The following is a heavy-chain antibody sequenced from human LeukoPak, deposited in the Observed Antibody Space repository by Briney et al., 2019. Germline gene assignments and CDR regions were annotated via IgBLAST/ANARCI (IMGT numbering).Heavy chain of an antibody. D-gene: IGHD5-24*01. V-gene: IGHV4-34*01. J-gene: IGHJ4*02. CDR1: GGSFSDDY. CDR2: INPGGST. Sequence: SETLSLTCTVYGGSFSDDYWSWVRQPPGGGLQWIGEINPGGSTNKNPSLQSRLIMSVDTSKNQFSLNLTSVTAADTAVYYCARLHGHNLGTLDSWGQGILVTVTS. CDR3: ARLHGHNLGTLDS.